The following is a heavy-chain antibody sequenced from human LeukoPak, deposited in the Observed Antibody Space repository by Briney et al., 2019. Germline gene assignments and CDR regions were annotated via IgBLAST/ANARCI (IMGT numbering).Heavy chain of an antibody. CDR1: GYTFTSYY. CDR2: INPSGGST. J-gene: IGHJ4*02. D-gene: IGHD6-19*01. V-gene: IGHV1-46*01. Sequence: ASVKVSCKASGYTFTSYYMHWVRQAPGQGLEWMGIINPSGGSTSYAQKFQGRVTMTRDMSTSTVYMELSSLRSEDTAVYYCARIAVAGTVLGYYFDYWGQGTLVTVSS. CDR3: ARIAVAGTVLGYYFDY.